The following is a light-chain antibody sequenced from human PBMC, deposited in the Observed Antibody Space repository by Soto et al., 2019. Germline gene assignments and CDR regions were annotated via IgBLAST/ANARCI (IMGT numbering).Light chain of an antibody. Sequence: QSVLTQPPSVSGAPGQRVTISCTGSSSNIGAGYDVHWYQQLPGTAPKLIIYGNSNRPSGVPDRFSGSKSGTSASLAITSLQAEDEADYYCQSYDSSLSGYVFGTGTKATVL. J-gene: IGLJ1*01. V-gene: IGLV1-40*01. CDR2: GNS. CDR3: QSYDSSLSGYV. CDR1: SSNIGAGYD.